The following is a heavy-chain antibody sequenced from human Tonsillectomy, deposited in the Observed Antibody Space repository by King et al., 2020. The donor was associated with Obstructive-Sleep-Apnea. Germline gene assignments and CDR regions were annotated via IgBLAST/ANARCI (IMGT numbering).Heavy chain of an antibody. J-gene: IGHJ4*02. V-gene: IGHV3-73*01. CDR3: TREVVGATYVDY. CDR2: IRSKANNYAT. Sequence: VQLVESGGGLVQPGESLKLSCAASGFTFSGSAIHWVRQASGKGLEWVGRIRSKANNYATEYAASVNGRFTLSRDDSKNTAYLQMNSLKTEDTAVYYCTREVVGATYVDYWGQGTLVTVSS. CDR1: GFTFSGSA. D-gene: IGHD1-26*01.